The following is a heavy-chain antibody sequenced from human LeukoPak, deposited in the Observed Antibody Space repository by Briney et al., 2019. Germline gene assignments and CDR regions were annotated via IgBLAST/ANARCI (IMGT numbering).Heavy chain of an antibody. CDR3: ARGVKRGAPHDY. D-gene: IGHD4-11*01. CDR1: GFTFSSYG. V-gene: IGHV3-30*02. CDR2: IQYDGSNK. Sequence: PGGSLRLSCAASGFTFSSYGMHWVRQAPGKGLEWVAFIQYDGSNKYYADSVRGRFTISRDNSKNTLYLQMNSLRAEDTAVYYCARGVKRGAPHDYWGQGTLVTVSS. J-gene: IGHJ4*02.